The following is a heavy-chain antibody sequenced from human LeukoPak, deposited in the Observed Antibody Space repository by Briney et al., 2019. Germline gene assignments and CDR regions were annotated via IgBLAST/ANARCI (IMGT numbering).Heavy chain of an antibody. CDR3: ARIYYYDSSGPFDY. D-gene: IGHD3-22*01. J-gene: IGHJ4*02. Sequence: PSETLSLTCTVSGGSMSSSSYYWGWIRQPPGKGLEWIGSISYSGSTYYSPSLKRRVTISVDTAKNQFSLKLSSVTAADTAVYYCARIYYYDSSGPFDYWGQGTLVTVSS. CDR2: ISYSGST. CDR1: GGSMSSSSYY. V-gene: IGHV4-39*01.